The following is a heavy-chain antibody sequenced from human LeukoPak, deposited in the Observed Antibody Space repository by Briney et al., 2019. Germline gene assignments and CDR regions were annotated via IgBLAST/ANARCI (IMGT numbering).Heavy chain of an antibody. J-gene: IGHJ6*02. CDR3: ARELKWELSPSYYGMDV. D-gene: IGHD1-26*01. CDR2: ISAYNGNT. V-gene: IGHV1-18*01. Sequence: ASVKVSCKASGYTFTSYGISWVRQAPGQGLEWMGWISAYNGNTNYAQKLQGRVTMTTDTSTSTAYMELRSLRSDDTAVYYCARELKWELSPSYYGMDVWGQGTTVTVSS. CDR1: GYTFTSYG.